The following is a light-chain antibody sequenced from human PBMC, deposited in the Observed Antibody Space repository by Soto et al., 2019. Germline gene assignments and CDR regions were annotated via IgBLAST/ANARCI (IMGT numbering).Light chain of an antibody. Sequence: QSVLIQPASVSGSPGQSITISCSGTSSDIGSYDHVAWYQQFPGKSPKLIIYAVSDRPSGVSDRFSGSKSGISASLTISGLQTEDGADYYCISYTDRQSYLFGTGTKVTVL. V-gene: IGLV2-14*03. CDR1: SSDIGSYDH. J-gene: IGLJ1*01. CDR3: ISYTDRQSYL. CDR2: AVS.